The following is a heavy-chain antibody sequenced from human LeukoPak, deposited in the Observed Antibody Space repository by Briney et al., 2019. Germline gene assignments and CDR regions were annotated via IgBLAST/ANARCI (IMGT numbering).Heavy chain of an antibody. CDR1: GFTFSSYS. D-gene: IGHD6-13*01. J-gene: IGHJ5*02. Sequence: PGGSLRLSCAASGFTFSSYSMNWVRQAPGKGLEWVSSISSSSSYIYYTDSVKGRFTISRDNAKNSLYLQMNSLRAEDTAVYYCARAEQQLVFYEFDPWGQGTLVTVSS. CDR2: ISSSSSYI. V-gene: IGHV3-21*01. CDR3: ARAEQQLVFYEFDP.